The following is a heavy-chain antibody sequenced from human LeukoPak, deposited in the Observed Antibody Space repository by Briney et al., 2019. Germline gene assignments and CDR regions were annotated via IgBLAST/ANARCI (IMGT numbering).Heavy chain of an antibody. J-gene: IGHJ4*02. Sequence: GILRLSCAASGFTFSSHGMHWVRQAPGKGLEWVAVIWYDGSNKYYADSVKGRFTISRDNSKNTLFLQMNSLRAEDTALYYCARDSVGATLFHYWGEGTLVTVSS. CDR2: IWYDGSNK. D-gene: IGHD1-26*01. V-gene: IGHV3-33*01. CDR3: ARDSVGATLFHY. CDR1: GFTFSSHG.